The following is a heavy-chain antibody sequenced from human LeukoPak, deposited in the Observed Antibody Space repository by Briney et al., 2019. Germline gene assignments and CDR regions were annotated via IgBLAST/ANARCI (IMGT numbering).Heavy chain of an antibody. CDR2: IKSKTDGGTT. J-gene: IGHJ5*02. V-gene: IGHV3-15*01. D-gene: IGHD3-16*01. CDR3: TTDRIMITFGGVISNWFDP. Sequence: PGGYLRLSCAASGFTFSNAWMSWVRQAPGKGLEWVGRIKSKTDGGTTDYAAPVKGRFTTSRDDSKNTLYLQMNSLKTEDTAVYYCTTDRIMITFGGVISNWFDPWGQGTLVTVSS. CDR1: GFTFSNAW.